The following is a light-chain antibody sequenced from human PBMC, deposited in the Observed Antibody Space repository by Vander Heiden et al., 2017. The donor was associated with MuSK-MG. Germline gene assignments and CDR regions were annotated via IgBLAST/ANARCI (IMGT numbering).Light chain of an antibody. CDR2: WAS. J-gene: IGKJ1*01. V-gene: IGKV4-1*01. CDR1: QSVLYSTNNKNY. CDR3: QQDYSTPWT. Sequence: IVMPPSPDSLAVSLREMATLTCQSTQSVLYSTNNKNYLVWYQQKPGQPPKLLIYWASTRESGAPDRFSGSGSGTDFTLTISSLQAEDVAVYYCQQDYSTPWTFGQGTKVEIK.